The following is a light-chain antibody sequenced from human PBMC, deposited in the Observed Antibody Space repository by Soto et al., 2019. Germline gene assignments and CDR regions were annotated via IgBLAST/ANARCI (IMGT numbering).Light chain of an antibody. CDR3: LQYNDWVPT. CDR2: GAS. J-gene: IGKJ1*01. CDR1: QSVRSN. V-gene: IGKV3-15*01. Sequence: EVVITQSPATLSVSPGERATLSCRASQSVRSNFAWYQQKPGQAPRLLIYGASTRATGVPSRFSGSGSGTEFTFTISSLQSEDFALYYCLQYNDWVPTFGQGTKVEIK.